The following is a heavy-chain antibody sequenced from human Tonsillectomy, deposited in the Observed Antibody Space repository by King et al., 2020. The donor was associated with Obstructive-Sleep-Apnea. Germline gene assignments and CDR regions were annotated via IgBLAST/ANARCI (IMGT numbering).Heavy chain of an antibody. CDR3: AREYDSSGYYHYFDY. V-gene: IGHV4-59*12. J-gene: IGHJ4*02. D-gene: IGHD3-22*01. Sequence: VQLQESGPGLVKPSETLSLTCTVSGGSISSYYWSWIRQPPGKGLEWIGYIYYSGSTNYNPSLKSRVTISVDTSKNQFSLKLSSVTAADTAGYYFAREYDSSGYYHYFDYWGQGTLVTVSS. CDR2: IYYSGST. CDR1: GGSISSYY.